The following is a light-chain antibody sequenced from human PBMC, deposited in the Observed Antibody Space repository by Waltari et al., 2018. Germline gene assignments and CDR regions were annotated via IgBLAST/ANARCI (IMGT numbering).Light chain of an antibody. CDR1: ALSTKY. CDR2: EDI. CDR3: YSTDFSGHDRV. J-gene: IGLJ3*02. Sequence: SYELTQPPSVSVSPGQTARIPCSGDALSTKYAYWYQQKSGQAPVLVIYEDIKRPTGIPERFSGSSSGTTATLTISGAHVDDEADYYCYSTDFSGHDRVFGGGTKLTIL. V-gene: IGLV3-10*01.